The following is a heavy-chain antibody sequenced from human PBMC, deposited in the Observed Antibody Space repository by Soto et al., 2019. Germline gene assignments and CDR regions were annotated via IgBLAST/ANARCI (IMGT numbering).Heavy chain of an antibody. Sequence: EASVKVSCKASGGTFSSYAISWVRQAPGQGLEWMGGIIPIFGTANYAQKFQGRVTITADKSTSTAYMELSSLRSEDTAVYYCAGAYSGYSSGPEYFQHWGQGTLVTVSS. CDR2: IIPIFGTA. V-gene: IGHV1-69*06. J-gene: IGHJ1*01. CDR1: GGTFSSYA. CDR3: AGAYSGYSSGPEYFQH. D-gene: IGHD6-19*01.